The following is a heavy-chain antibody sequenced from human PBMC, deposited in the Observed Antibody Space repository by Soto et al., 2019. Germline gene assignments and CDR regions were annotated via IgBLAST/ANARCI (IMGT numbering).Heavy chain of an antibody. CDR3: ASDRSANWFDP. D-gene: IGHD6-25*01. V-gene: IGHV4-30-4*01. CDR2: IYYSGST. CDR1: GGSISSGDYY. Sequence: QVQLQESGPGLVKPSQTLSLTCTVSGGSISSGDYYWSWIRQPPGKGLEWIGYIYYSGSTYYNPSLKIRVTISVQPSKNQFSLKLSSVTAAAPAVYCCASDRSANWFDPWGQGTLVTVSS. J-gene: IGHJ5*02.